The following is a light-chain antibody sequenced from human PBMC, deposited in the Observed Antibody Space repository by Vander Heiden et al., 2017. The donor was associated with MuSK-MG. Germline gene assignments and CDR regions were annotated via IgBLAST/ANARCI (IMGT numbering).Light chain of an antibody. J-gene: IGKJ1*01. Sequence: EIVMTQSPATLSVSPGERATLSCRASQSVNRNVAWYQQNPGQAPRLLLYHASTSATGIPARFTGGGSGTEFTLTISSLQSEDFAVYFCHGVSNWGRTFGQGTKVEMK. CDR1: QSVNRN. CDR2: HAS. CDR3: HGVSNWGRT. V-gene: IGKV3-15*01.